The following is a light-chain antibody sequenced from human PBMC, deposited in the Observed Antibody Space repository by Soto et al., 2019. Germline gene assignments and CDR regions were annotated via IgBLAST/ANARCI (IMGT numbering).Light chain of an antibody. CDR1: QGIRNY. Sequence: ILMTLSPNSRSSFAGDSVPITCGAKQGIRNYLGWYQQKPGKAPRRLIYAASSWQSGIPARFSGSGSGTEFTLTISSLEPEDFAAYYCLQHNSYSWTFGQGTKVDIK. J-gene: IGKJ1*01. CDR2: AAS. CDR3: LQHNSYSWT. V-gene: IGKV1-17*01.